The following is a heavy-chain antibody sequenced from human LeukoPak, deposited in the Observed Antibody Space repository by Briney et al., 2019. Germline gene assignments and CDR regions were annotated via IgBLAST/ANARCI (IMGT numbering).Heavy chain of an antibody. Sequence: ASVKVSCKTSGYTFTHYVISWVRQAPGQGREWMGRISPYNGNTKYAQKLQGRVTMTTDTSTSTAYMELRSLRSDDTAVYYCARVFLWGVISPFDYWGQGTLVTVSS. CDR2: ISPYNGNT. CDR1: GYTFTHYV. D-gene: IGHD3-16*01. V-gene: IGHV1-18*01. J-gene: IGHJ4*02. CDR3: ARVFLWGVISPFDY.